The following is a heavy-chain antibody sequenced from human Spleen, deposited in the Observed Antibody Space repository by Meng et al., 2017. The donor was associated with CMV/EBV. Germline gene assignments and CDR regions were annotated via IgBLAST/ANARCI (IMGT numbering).Heavy chain of an antibody. CDR2: INTNSGDT. D-gene: IGHD3-10*01. Sequence: QVQRVQSGADVKKPGASVTVSGKTSGYTFTGYYLHWVRQAPRQGLEWMGRINTNSGDTNYAQNFQGRVTMTRDTSISTAYMELSRLRSDDTAIYYCARERGFGSPGEFDPWGQGTLVTVSS. J-gene: IGHJ5*02. V-gene: IGHV1-2*06. CDR3: ARERGFGSPGEFDP. CDR1: GYTFTGYY.